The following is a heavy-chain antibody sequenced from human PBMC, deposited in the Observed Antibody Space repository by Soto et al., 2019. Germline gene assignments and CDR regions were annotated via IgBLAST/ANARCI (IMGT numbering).Heavy chain of an antibody. CDR2: IYYSGST. D-gene: IGHD3-10*01. CDR3: ARCYYGSGSYYNFDY. J-gene: IGHJ4*02. Sequence: SETLSLTCTVSAGSISSGDYYWSWIRQPPGKGLEWIGYIYYSGSTYYNPSLKSRVTISVDTSKNQFSLKLSSVTAADTAVYYCARCYYGSGSYYNFDYWGQGTLVTVSS. CDR1: AGSISSGDYY. V-gene: IGHV4-30-4*01.